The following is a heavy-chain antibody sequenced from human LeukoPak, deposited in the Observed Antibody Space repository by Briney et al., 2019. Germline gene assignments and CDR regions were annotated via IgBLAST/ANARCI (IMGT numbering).Heavy chain of an antibody. Sequence: GGSLRLSCAASGFTFSNYWMHWVRQAPGKGLVWVSRLNADGNSITYADSVRGRFTISRDNAKNSLYPQMNSLRAEDTAVYYCAELGITMIGGVWGKGTTVTISS. V-gene: IGHV3-74*01. CDR1: GFTFSNYW. D-gene: IGHD3-10*02. CDR3: AELGITMIGGV. J-gene: IGHJ6*04. CDR2: LNADGNSI.